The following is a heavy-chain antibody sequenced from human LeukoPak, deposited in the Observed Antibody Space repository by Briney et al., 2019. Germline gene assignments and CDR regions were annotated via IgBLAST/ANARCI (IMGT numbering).Heavy chain of an antibody. Sequence: TSETLSLTCTVSGGSISSYYWSWIRQPPGKGLEWIGYIYYSGSTNYNPSLKSRVTISVDTSKNQFSLKLSSVTAADTAVYYCARGYYDSSGYSPRNWYFDLWGRGTLVTVSS. J-gene: IGHJ2*01. V-gene: IGHV4-59*01. D-gene: IGHD3-22*01. CDR1: GGSISSYY. CDR3: ARGYYDSSGYSPRNWYFDL. CDR2: IYYSGST.